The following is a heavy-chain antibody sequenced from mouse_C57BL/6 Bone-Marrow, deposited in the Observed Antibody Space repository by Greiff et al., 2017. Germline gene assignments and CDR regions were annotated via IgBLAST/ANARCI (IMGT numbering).Heavy chain of an antibody. D-gene: IGHD3-2*02. Sequence: VQLQQSGAELARPGASVKLSCKASGYTFTSYGISWVKQRTGPGLEWIGEIYPRGGNTYYNEQFKGKATLTADKSARKAYMELRSLTSEYSAVYFCARKAAQATAWFAYWGQGTLVTVSA. CDR2: IYPRGGNT. V-gene: IGHV1-81*01. CDR1: GYTFTSYG. J-gene: IGHJ3*01. CDR3: ARKAAQATAWFAY.